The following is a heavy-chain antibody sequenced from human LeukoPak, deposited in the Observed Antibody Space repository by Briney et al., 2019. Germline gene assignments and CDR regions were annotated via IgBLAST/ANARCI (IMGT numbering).Heavy chain of an antibody. CDR1: GYTFTDYY. D-gene: IGHD3-3*01. CDR2: INPNRGGT. J-gene: IGHJ4*02. Sequence: GASVKVSCKACGYTFTDYYMYWLRQAPGQGRDGMGWINPNRGGTNYAQQFQDRVTVTSGMSISTASTELTRLSAGDPAVCFCARDYDGYFDYWGGGTLVTVSS. V-gene: IGHV1-2*02. CDR3: ARDYDGYFDY.